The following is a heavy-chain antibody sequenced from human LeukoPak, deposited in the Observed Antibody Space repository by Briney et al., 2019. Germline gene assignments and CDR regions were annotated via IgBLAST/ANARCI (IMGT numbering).Heavy chain of an antibody. CDR2: INPNSGDT. J-gene: IGHJ4*02. CDR3: ARAGGYCGRISCPYYFDY. CDR1: GYIFTGYY. V-gene: IGHV1-2*02. Sequence: ASVKVSCKASGYIFTGYYMHWVRQAPGQGLEWMGWINPNSGDTNYAQKFQGRVTMTRNTSISTAYMELSSLRSEDTAVYYCARAGGYCGRISCPYYFDYWGQGSLVAVSS. D-gene: IGHD2-15*01.